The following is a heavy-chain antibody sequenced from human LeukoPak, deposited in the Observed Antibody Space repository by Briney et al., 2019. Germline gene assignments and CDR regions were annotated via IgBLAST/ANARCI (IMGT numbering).Heavy chain of an antibody. D-gene: IGHD2-21*02. CDR3: ARGRAIVASTALRAYYFDY. Sequence: SETLSLTCAVYGGSFSGYYWSWIRQPPGKGLEWIGEINHSGSTNYNPSLKSRVTISVDTSKNQFSLKLSSVTAADTAVYYCARGRAIVASTALRAYYFDYWGQGTLVTVSS. CDR1: GGSFSGYY. J-gene: IGHJ4*02. CDR2: INHSGST. V-gene: IGHV4-34*01.